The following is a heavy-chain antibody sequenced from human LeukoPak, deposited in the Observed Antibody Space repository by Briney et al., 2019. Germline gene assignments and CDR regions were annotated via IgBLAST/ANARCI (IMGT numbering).Heavy chain of an antibody. D-gene: IGHD2-2*01. V-gene: IGHV3-30*02. CDR1: GFTFSSYG. CDR2: IRYGGSNK. CDR3: AKDQDIVVVPAASGLDY. J-gene: IGHJ4*02. Sequence: PGGSLRLSCAASGFTFSSYGMHWVRQAPGNGLEWVAFIRYGGSNKYYADSVKGRFTISRDNSKNTLYLQMNSLRAEDTAVYYCAKDQDIVVVPAASGLDYWGQGTLVTVSS.